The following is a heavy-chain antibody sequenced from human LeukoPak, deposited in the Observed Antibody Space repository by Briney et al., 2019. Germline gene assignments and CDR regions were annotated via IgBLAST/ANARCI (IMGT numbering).Heavy chain of an antibody. CDR1: GFTFSSYA. CDR3: AKDLMSTSDAFDI. CDR2: ISYDGSNK. V-gene: IGHV3-30*04. D-gene: IGHD5/OR15-5a*01. Sequence: QPGGSLRLSCAASGFTFSSYAMHWVRQAPGKGLEWVAVISYDGSNKYYADSVKGRFTISRDNAKNSLYLQMNSLRAEDTALYYCAKDLMSTSDAFDIWGQGTMVTVSS. J-gene: IGHJ3*02.